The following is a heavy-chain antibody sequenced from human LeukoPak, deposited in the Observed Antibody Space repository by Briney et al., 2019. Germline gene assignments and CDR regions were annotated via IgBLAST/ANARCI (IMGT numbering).Heavy chain of an antibody. Sequence: ASVKVSFKASGYSFINYYMHWVRQAPGQGLEWMGVIDPSGGSTSYAQKFQGRVTMTRDTSSSTAYMELSSLTSDDTAVYYCARDLEGYHYGSGNYPQWGQGTLITVSS. CDR2: IDPSGGST. D-gene: IGHD3-10*01. CDR3: ARDLEGYHYGSGNYPQ. J-gene: IGHJ4*02. V-gene: IGHV1-46*01. CDR1: GYSFINYY.